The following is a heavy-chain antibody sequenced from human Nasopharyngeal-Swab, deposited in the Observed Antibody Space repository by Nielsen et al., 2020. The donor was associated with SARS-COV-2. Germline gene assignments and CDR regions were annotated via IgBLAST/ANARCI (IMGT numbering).Heavy chain of an antibody. D-gene: IGHD4-17*01. J-gene: IGHJ4*02. CDR2: IYYSGST. Sequence: PGKGLEWIGSIYYSGSTHYNPSLKSRVTISVDTSKNQFSLKLSSVTAADTAVYYCARHALVTKDFDYWGQGTLVTVSS. V-gene: IGHV4-39*01. CDR3: ARHALVTKDFDY.